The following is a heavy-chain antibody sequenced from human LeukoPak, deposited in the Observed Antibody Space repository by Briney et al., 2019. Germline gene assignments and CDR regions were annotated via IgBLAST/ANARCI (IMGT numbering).Heavy chain of an antibody. V-gene: IGHV4-61*05. Sequence: SETLSLTCTVSGGSISSSTYYWGWIRQPPGKGLEWIGYIYYSGSTNYNPSLKSRVTISVDTSKNQFSLQLSSVTAADTAVYYCARGAHSSSWFFDYWGQGTLVTVSS. CDR1: GGSISSSTYY. CDR3: ARGAHSSSWFFDY. CDR2: IYYSGST. D-gene: IGHD6-13*01. J-gene: IGHJ4*02.